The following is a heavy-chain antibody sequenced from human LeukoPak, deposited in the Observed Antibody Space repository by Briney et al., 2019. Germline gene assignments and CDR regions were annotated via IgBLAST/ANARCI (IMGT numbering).Heavy chain of an antibody. Sequence: GRSLRLSCAASGFTFSSYGMHWVRQAPGKGLEWVAVISYDGSNKYYADSVKGRFTISRDNSKNTLYLQMNGLRAEDTAVYYCAKTQGSGSYYKDWGQGTLVTVSS. V-gene: IGHV3-30*18. CDR2: ISYDGSNK. CDR1: GFTFSSYG. D-gene: IGHD3-10*01. J-gene: IGHJ4*02. CDR3: AKTQGSGSYYKD.